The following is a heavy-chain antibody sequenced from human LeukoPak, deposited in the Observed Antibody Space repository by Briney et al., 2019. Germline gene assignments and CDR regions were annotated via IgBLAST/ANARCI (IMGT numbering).Heavy chain of an antibody. CDR3: ARGGYCSSTSCYRYWFDP. J-gene: IGHJ5*02. D-gene: IGHD2-2*01. V-gene: IGHV4-34*01. Sequence: SETLSLTCAVYGGSFSGYYWSWIRQPPGKGLEWIGEINHSGSTNYNPSLKSRVTISVDTSKNQFSLKLSSVTAADTAVYYCARGGYCSSTSCYRYWFDPWGQGTLVTVSS. CDR2: INHSGST. CDR1: GGSFSGYY.